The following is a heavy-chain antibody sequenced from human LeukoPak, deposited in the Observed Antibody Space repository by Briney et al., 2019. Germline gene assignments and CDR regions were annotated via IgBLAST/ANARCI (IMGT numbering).Heavy chain of an antibody. CDR2: ISWNSGSI. Sequence: GRSLRLSCAASGFTFDDYTMHWVRQAPGKGLEWVSGISWNSGSIGYADSVKGRFTISRDSAKNSLYLQMNSLRGDDTALYYCAKDRRNDFDYWGQGTLVTVSS. J-gene: IGHJ4*02. CDR1: GFTFDDYT. V-gene: IGHV3-9*01. D-gene: IGHD1-14*01. CDR3: AKDRRNDFDY.